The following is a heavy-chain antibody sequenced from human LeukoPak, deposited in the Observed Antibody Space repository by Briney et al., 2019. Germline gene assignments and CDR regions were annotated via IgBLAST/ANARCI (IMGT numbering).Heavy chain of an antibody. J-gene: IGHJ4*02. CDR3: ARDRGGYIVVDYFDY. CDR1: GYTFTSYD. V-gene: IGHV1-8*01. D-gene: IGHD5-18*01. Sequence: ASVKVSCKASGYTFTSYDINWVRQATGQGLEWMGWMNPNSGNTGYAQKFQGRVTITRDTSASTAYMVLSSLRSEDTAVYYCARDRGGYIVVDYFDYWGQGTLVTVSS. CDR2: MNPNSGNT.